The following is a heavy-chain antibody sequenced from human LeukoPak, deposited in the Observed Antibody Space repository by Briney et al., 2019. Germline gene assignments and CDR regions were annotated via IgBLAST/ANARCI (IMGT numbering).Heavy chain of an antibody. V-gene: IGHV3-21*01. J-gene: IGHJ4*02. CDR2: ISSSSGHI. Sequence: GGSLRLSCAASGFTFSSYNMNWVRQPPGKGLEWVSSISSSSGHIHYADSVKGRFTISRDNVNNSLYLQMNSLRDEDTAVYYCARDPGTVADPYFDYWGQGSLVTVSS. CDR1: GFTFSSYN. CDR3: ARDPGTVADPYFDY. D-gene: IGHD6-19*01.